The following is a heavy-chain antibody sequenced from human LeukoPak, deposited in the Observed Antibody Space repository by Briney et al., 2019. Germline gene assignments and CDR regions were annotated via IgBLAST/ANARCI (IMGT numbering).Heavy chain of an antibody. Sequence: PGGSLRLSCAASGFTFSSYGMHWVRQAPGKGLEWVAVIWYDGSNKYYADSVKGRFTISRDNSKNTLYLQMNSLRAEDAAVYYCARGPYCSGGSCYGALDYWGQGTLVTVSS. J-gene: IGHJ4*02. D-gene: IGHD2-15*01. CDR1: GFTFSSYG. CDR3: ARGPYCSGGSCYGALDY. V-gene: IGHV3-33*01. CDR2: IWYDGSNK.